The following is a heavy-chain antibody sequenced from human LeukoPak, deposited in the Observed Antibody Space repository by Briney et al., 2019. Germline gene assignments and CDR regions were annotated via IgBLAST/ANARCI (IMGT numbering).Heavy chain of an antibody. CDR3: ANSPRGSSWTY. Sequence: HPGGSLRLSCAASGFTVSSNYMSWVRQAPGKGLEWVSVIYSGGSTYYADSVKGRFTISRDNSKNTLYLQMNSLRAEDTAVYYCANSPRGSSWTYWGQGTLVTVSS. J-gene: IGHJ4*02. CDR1: GFTVSSNY. D-gene: IGHD6-13*01. V-gene: IGHV3-66*01. CDR2: IYSGGST.